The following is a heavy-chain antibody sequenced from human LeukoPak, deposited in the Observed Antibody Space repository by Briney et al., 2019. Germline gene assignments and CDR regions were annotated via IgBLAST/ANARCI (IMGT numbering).Heavy chain of an antibody. Sequence: PSETLSLTCTVSGGSISSGDYYWSWIRQPPGKGLEWIGYIYYSGSTYYNPSLKSRVTISVDTSKNQFSLKLSSVTAADTAVYYCARVTGLSLLWFGESRIDAFDIWGQGTMVTVSS. CDR2: IYYSGST. J-gene: IGHJ3*02. D-gene: IGHD3-10*01. V-gene: IGHV4-30-4*01. CDR3: ARVTGLSLLWFGESRIDAFDI. CDR1: GGSISSGDYY.